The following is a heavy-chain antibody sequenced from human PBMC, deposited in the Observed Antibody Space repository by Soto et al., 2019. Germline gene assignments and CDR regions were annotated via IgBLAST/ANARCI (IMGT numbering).Heavy chain of an antibody. J-gene: IGHJ5*02. D-gene: IGHD2-2*01. CDR3: AREYCSSTSCVPWWFDP. Sequence: ASVKVSCKASGYTFTSYGISWVRQAPGQGLEWMGWISAYNGNTNYAQKLQGRVTMTTDTSTSTAYMELRSLRSDDTAVYYCAREYCSSTSCVPWWFDPWGQGTLVTVSS. CDR1: GYTFTSYG. V-gene: IGHV1-18*01. CDR2: ISAYNGNT.